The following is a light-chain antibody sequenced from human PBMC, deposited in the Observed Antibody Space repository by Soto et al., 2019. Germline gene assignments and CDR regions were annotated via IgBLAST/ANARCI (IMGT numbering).Light chain of an antibody. CDR1: QDISVY. Sequence: DIQMTQSPSSLSASVGDRVTITCRASQDISVYLAWYQQKPGKVPKLLIYSASTLQSGVPSRFSGSGSGTGFTLTISSLQPEDVATYYCQKFNTAPLTFGQGTRLEIK. J-gene: IGKJ5*01. V-gene: IGKV1-27*01. CDR3: QKFNTAPLT. CDR2: SAS.